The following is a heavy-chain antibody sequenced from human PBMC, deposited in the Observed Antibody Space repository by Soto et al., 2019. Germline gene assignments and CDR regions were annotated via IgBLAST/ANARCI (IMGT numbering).Heavy chain of an antibody. CDR1: VFTLSSYS. CDR2: ISSVSDTI. J-gene: IGHJ6*02. V-gene: IGHV3-48*02. Sequence: GAVRLACVASVFTLSSYSMNWVREGPGKGLEWISYISSVSDTIYYADSVKGRFTVSRDNAKNSLYLQMNSLRDEDTAVYYCARPGEGVLFYYALDVWGQGTTVTVS. CDR3: ARPGEGVLFYYALDV. D-gene: IGHD3-16*01.